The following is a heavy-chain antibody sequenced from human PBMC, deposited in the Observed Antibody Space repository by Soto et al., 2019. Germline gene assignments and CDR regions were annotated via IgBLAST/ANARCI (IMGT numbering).Heavy chain of an antibody. J-gene: IGHJ4*02. CDR1: GYTFTSYG. D-gene: IGHD3-9*01. Sequence: QVQLVQSGAEVEKPGASVKVSCKASGYTFTSYGISWVRQAPGQGLEWMGWISAYSGNTNYAQNLQGRVTMTTDTSTSTAYMELRSLRSDDTAVYYCARQYDILTGYYLEVGYWGQGTLVTVSS. CDR3: ARQYDILTGYYLEVGY. CDR2: ISAYSGNT. V-gene: IGHV1-18*01.